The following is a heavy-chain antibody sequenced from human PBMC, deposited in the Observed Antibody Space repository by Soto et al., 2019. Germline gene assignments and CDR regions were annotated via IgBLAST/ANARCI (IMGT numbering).Heavy chain of an antibody. CDR2: TKSRTDGGTT. CDR3: TTEDFLGYCSGGSCYYPFDY. V-gene: IGHV3-15*07. Sequence: SLRLSCAASGFTFSNAWMNWVRQAPGKGLEWVGRTKSRTDGGTTDYAAPVKGRFTISRDDSKNTLYLQMNSLKTEDTAVYYCTTEDFLGYCSGGSCYYPFDYWGQGTLVTVSS. D-gene: IGHD2-15*01. J-gene: IGHJ4*02. CDR1: GFTFSNAW.